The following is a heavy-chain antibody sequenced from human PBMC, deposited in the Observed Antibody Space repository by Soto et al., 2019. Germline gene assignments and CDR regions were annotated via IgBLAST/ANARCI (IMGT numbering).Heavy chain of an antibody. V-gene: IGHV3-30*18. D-gene: IGHD5-18*01. CDR1: GFRFSLNG. CDR2: IKNDGITK. Sequence: QVQLVESGGGVAQPGGSLSLSCAASGFRFSLNGMSWVRQPPGKGREWRVVIKNDGITKYYADSGKGRFTISRDNSKNTQYLQMNSLRSEDTAVYYCAKDREDTAMVLGSWGQGTLVTVSS. CDR3: AKDREDTAMVLGS. J-gene: IGHJ4*02.